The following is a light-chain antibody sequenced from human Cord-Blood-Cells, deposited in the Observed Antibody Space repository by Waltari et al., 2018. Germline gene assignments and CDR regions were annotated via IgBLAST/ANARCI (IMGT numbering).Light chain of an antibody. Sequence: DIVMTQSPDSLAVSLGERATINCKSSQSVLYSSNNKNYLAWYQQKPGQPPKLLISWASTRESGVPDRFSGSGSGTDFTLTISSLQAEDVAVYYCQQYYSTPYTFGQGDQAGDQT. CDR2: WAS. CDR3: QQYYSTPYT. V-gene: IGKV4-1*01. CDR1: QSVLYSSNNKNY. J-gene: IGKJ2*01.